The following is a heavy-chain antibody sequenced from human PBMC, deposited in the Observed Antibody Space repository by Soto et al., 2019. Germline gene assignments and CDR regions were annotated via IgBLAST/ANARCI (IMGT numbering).Heavy chain of an antibody. CDR2: INPNGGST. CDR1: GYIFIRYY. V-gene: IGHV1-46*01. Sequence: QVQLVQSGAEVKKPGASVKVSCKASGYIFIRYYIHWVRQAPGQGLEWMAIINPNGGSTNYAQKFQGRVTVTSDTSTSTVSMELNSLGSDDTAVYFCARSLLQGDFWGQGTRVTVSS. D-gene: IGHD2-21*01. CDR3: ARSLLQGDF. J-gene: IGHJ4*02.